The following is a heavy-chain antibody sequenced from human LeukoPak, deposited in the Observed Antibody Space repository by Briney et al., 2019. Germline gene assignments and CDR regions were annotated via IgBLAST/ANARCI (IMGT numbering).Heavy chain of an antibody. D-gene: IGHD4-17*01. CDR3: ARDDYGDYLYAFDI. J-gene: IGHJ3*02. CDR2: IYTSGST. CDR1: GDSISSYY. Sequence: SETLSLTCTVSGDSISSYYWGWIQQPAGKGLEWIGRIYTSGSTNYNPSLKSRVTMSVDTSKNQFSLKLSSVTAADTAVYYCARDDYGDYLYAFDIWGQGTMVTVSS. V-gene: IGHV4-4*07.